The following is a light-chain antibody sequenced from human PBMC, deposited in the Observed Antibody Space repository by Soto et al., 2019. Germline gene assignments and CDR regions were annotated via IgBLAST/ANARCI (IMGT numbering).Light chain of an antibody. CDR1: SSNIGACYD. CDR3: QSYDSSGEV. V-gene: IGLV1-40*01. Sequence: QSVLTQPPSVSGAPGQRVTISCTGSSSNIGACYDVHWYQQLPGTAPKLLIYGNSNRPSGVPDRFSGSKSGTSASLAITGLQAEDEADYYCQSYDSSGEVFGGGTKLTVL. CDR2: GNS. J-gene: IGLJ2*01.